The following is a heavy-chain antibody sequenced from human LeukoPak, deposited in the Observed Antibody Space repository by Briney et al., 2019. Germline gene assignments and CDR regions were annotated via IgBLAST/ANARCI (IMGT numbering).Heavy chain of an antibody. Sequence: SETLSPTCTVSGGSIRSYNWSWIRQPAGKGLEWIGRLYSSGSTNYSPSLKSRITMSADTSKNQFSLKLNSVTAADTAVYYCARHSSGWSFDSWGQGTLVTVSS. D-gene: IGHD6-19*01. V-gene: IGHV4-4*07. J-gene: IGHJ4*02. CDR1: GGSIRSYN. CDR2: LYSSGST. CDR3: ARHSSGWSFDS.